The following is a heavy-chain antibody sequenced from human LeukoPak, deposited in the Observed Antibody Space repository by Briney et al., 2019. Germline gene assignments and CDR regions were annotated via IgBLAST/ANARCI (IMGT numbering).Heavy chain of an antibody. CDR3: ARDPGIRRSEMRFDY. V-gene: IGHV4-31*03. Sequence: SETLSLTCTVSGGSISSGGYYWSWNRQHPGKGLEWIGYIYSSGSTYYNPSLKSRVTISVDTSKNQFSLKLSSVTAADTAVYYCARDPGIRRSEMRFDYWGQGTLVTVSS. J-gene: IGHJ4*02. CDR2: IYSSGST. D-gene: IGHD3-10*01. CDR1: GGSISSGGYY.